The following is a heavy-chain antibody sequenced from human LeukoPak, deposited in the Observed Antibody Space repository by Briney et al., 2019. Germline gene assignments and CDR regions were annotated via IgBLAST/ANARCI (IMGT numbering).Heavy chain of an antibody. V-gene: IGHV4-59*01. D-gene: IGHD6-13*01. Sequence: PSETLSLACTVSGGSISSYYWSWIRQPPGKGLEWIGYIYYSGSTNYNPSLKSRVTISVDTSKSQFSLRLSSVTAADTAVYYCARDLSRSSSSAGGFGYWGQGTLVTVSS. J-gene: IGHJ4*02. CDR2: IYYSGST. CDR3: ARDLSRSSSSAGGFGY. CDR1: GGSISSYY.